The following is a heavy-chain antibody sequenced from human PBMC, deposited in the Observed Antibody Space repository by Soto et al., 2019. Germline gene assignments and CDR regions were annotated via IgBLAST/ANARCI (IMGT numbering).Heavy chain of an antibody. CDR1: GGSISSGGYY. CDR3: ARGSRYFDY. D-gene: IGHD6-6*01. J-gene: IGHJ4*02. CDR2: IHHSGST. Sequence: PSETLSLTCSVSGGSISSGGYYWSWIRQHPGKGLEWIGYIHHSGSTYYNPSLKSRVTISVDTSKNQFSLKLSSVTAADTAVYYCARGSRYFDYWGQGTLVTVSS. V-gene: IGHV4-31*03.